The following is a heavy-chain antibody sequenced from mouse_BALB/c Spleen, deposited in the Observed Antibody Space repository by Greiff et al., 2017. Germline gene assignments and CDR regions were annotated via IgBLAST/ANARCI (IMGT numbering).Heavy chain of an antibody. CDR2: INPGSGGT. D-gene: IGHD2-13*01. Sequence: VHLVESGAELVRPGTSVKVSCKASGYAFTNYLIEWVKQRPGQGLEWIGVINPGSGGTNYNEKFKGKATLTADKSSSTAYMQLSSLTSDDSAVYFCARGDYGERFYAMDYWGQGTSVTVSS. CDR1: GYAFTNYL. V-gene: IGHV1-54*01. J-gene: IGHJ4*01. CDR3: ARGDYGERFYAMDY.